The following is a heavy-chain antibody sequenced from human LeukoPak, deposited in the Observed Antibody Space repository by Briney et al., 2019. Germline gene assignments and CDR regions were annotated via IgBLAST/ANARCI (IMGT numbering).Heavy chain of an antibody. V-gene: IGHV4-38-2*02. J-gene: IGHJ4*02. CDR1: GYSISSGYY. CDR3: ARLSLKVLEWSPTKGKETRYFDY. D-gene: IGHD3-3*01. CDR2: IYHSGST. Sequence: PSETLSLTCTVSGYSISSGYYWGWIRQPPGKGLEWIGTIYHSGSTNYNPSLKSRVTISVDTSKNQFSLKLSSVTAADTAVYYCARLSLKVLEWSPTKGKETRYFDYWGQGTLVTVSS.